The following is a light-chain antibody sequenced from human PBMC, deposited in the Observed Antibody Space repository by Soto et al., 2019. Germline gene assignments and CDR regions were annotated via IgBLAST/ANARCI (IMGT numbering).Light chain of an antibody. CDR1: SSDVGSSNL. J-gene: IGLJ3*02. Sequence: QSVLTQPASVSGSPGQSITISCTGTSSDVGSSNLVSWYQQHPGKAPQLMIYEVTKRPSGISNRFSGSKSGNTASLTISGLQAEDEADYYCCSFVSSSTWVFGGGTKVTVL. CDR2: EVT. CDR3: CSFVSSSTWV. V-gene: IGLV2-23*02.